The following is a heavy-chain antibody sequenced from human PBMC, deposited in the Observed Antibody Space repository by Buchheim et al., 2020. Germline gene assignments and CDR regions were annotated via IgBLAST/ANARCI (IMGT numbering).Heavy chain of an antibody. V-gene: IGHV1-69*04. CDR2: IIPILGIA. J-gene: IGHJ4*02. Sequence: QVQLVQSGAEVKKPGSSVKVSCKASGGTFSSYAISWVRQAPGQGLEWMGRIIPILGIANYAKKFQGRVTITADKSQSTAYVELFSLRSEDTAVYYCARDRVTGTTRWCDYWGQGTL. D-gene: IGHD1-20*01. CDR3: ARDRVTGTTRWCDY. CDR1: GGTFSSYA.